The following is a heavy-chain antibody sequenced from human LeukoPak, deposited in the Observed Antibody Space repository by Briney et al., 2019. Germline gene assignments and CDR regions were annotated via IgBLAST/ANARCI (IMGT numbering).Heavy chain of an antibody. CDR2: INSDGSSR. J-gene: IGHJ4*02. CDR1: GFTFSSYW. V-gene: IGHV3-74*01. Sequence: PGGSLRLSCAASGFTFSSYWMHWVRQAPGKGLVWVSRINSDGSSRSYADSVKGRFTISRDNAKNTLYLQMNSLRAEDTAVYYCAKDRGDGDYVRYYNYWGQGTLVTVSS. CDR3: AKDRGDGDYVRYYNY. D-gene: IGHD4-17*01.